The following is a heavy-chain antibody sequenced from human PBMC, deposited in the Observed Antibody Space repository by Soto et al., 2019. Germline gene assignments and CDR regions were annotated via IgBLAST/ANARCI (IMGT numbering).Heavy chain of an antibody. CDR3: ARERYSSSWYHYYFYYGMDV. V-gene: IGHV3-7*01. CDR2: IKQDGSEK. CDR1: GFTFSRYW. J-gene: IGHJ6*02. D-gene: IGHD6-13*01. Sequence: PGRSLRLSCAASGFTFSRYWMSWVRQAPGKGLEWVANIKQDGSEKYYVDPVKGRFTISRDNAKNSLYLQMNSLRAEDTAVYYCARERYSSSWYHYYFYYGMDVRGQRTTVTVYS.